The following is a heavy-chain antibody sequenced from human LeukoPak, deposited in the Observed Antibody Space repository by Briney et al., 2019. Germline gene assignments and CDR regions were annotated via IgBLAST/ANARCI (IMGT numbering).Heavy chain of an antibody. V-gene: IGHV3-23*01. CDR3: AKLRGPSYSDYYFGY. CDR1: GFNFNIYG. J-gene: IGHJ4*02. Sequence: PGGSLRLSCAASGFNFNIYGTSCVRQAAGKGLEWVGYRGSSGSAYYAGSVKGRFTVSIDNSKNTRYVQMDSRRAEDTDIYYCAKLRGPSYSDYYFGYWGQGTLVTVSS. D-gene: IGHD4-11*01. CDR2: YRGSSGSA.